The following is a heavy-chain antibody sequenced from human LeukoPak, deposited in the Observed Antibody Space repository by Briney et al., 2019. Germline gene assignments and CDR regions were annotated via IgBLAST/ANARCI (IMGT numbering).Heavy chain of an antibody. CDR1: GFTFSGSA. CDR2: IRSKANNYVT. J-gene: IGHJ4*02. Sequence: GGSLKLSCAAYGFTFSGSAVHWVRQASGKGLEWIGRIRSKANNYVTAYAGSLKGRFTVSRDDSKNTAYLQMNSLKTEDSAVYFCARDSSSEGPLDYWGQGTLVAVSS. D-gene: IGHD6-6*01. CDR3: ARDSSSEGPLDY. V-gene: IGHV3-73*01.